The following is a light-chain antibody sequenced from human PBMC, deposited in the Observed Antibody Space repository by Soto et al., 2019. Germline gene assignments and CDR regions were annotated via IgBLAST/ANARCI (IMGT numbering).Light chain of an antibody. V-gene: IGKV3-20*01. CDR1: QSFNSIY. Sequence: EIVLTQSPGTLSLSPGEIATLSCRASQSFNSIYLAWYQQKPGQAPRLLIYGASSRATGSPARFRGSGSGTAFTLTISSLEPDDLAVYYCHQHDSGTFGQGTQVEV. J-gene: IGKJ1*01. CDR3: HQHDSGT. CDR2: GAS.